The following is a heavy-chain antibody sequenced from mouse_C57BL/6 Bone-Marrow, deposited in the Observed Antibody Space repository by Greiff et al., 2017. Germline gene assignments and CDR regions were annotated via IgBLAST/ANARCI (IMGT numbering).Heavy chain of an antibody. J-gene: IGHJ4*01. V-gene: IGHV1-81*01. Sequence: QVQLQQSGAELARPGASVKLSCKASGYTFTSYGISWVKQRTGQGLEWIGEIYPRSGNTYYNEKFKGKATLTADKSSSTAYMELRSLTSEDSAVYVCARRYYGSSYYYYAMDYWGQGTSVTVSS. CDR3: ARRYYGSSYYYYAMDY. CDR1: GYTFTSYG. D-gene: IGHD1-1*01. CDR2: IYPRSGNT.